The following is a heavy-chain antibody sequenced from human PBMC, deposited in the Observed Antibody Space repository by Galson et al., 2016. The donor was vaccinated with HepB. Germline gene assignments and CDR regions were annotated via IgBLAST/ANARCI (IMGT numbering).Heavy chain of an antibody. D-gene: IGHD2-21*02. J-gene: IGHJ5*02. CDR1: GGSIISGGYY. Sequence: LSLTCTVSGGSIISGGYYWSWIRQSPGKGPEWIGYIYYNGNTFYNPSLESRVTISLDTSKNLFSLNLTSVSGADTAVYFCARVATGDHNWVDPWGQGTLIIVSS. V-gene: IGHV4-30-4*08. CDR2: IYYNGNT. CDR3: ARVATGDHNWVDP.